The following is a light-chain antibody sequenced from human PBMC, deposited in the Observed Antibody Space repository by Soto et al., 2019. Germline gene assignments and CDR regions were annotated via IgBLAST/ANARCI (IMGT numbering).Light chain of an antibody. CDR3: QQYDGTPPWT. V-gene: IGKV3-20*01. CDR1: QSVSRTY. Sequence: EIVLTQSPGTLSLSPGERATLSCRASQSVSRTYLAWYQQKPVQAPRLLIYATSSRATGIPDRFSGSGSGTDFTLTISRLEPEDFAVYYCQQYDGTPPWTFGQGTKVDIK. CDR2: ATS. J-gene: IGKJ1*01.